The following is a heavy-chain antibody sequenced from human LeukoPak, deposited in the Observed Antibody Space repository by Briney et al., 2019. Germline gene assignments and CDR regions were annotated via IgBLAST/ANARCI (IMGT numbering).Heavy chain of an antibody. CDR1: GGSFSGYY. Sequence: PSETLSLTCAVYGGSFSGYYWSWIRQPPGKGLEWIGEINHSGSTNYSPPLKRRVTISVDTSKNQFSLKLSSVTAADTAVYYCARWKAARPYYYYGMDVWGQGTTVTVSS. J-gene: IGHJ6*02. V-gene: IGHV4-34*01. CDR2: INHSGST. D-gene: IGHD6-6*01. CDR3: ARWKAARPYYYYGMDV.